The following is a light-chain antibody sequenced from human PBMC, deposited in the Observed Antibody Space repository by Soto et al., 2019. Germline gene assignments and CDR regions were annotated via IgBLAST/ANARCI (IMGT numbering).Light chain of an antibody. Sequence: DIQMTQSPSSLSASVGDRVTITCRASQGISNYLAWYQQKPGKVHKLLIYAAYTLQSGVQSRFSGSGSGTDFTLTISSLQPEDVATYYCKKYNSAPQTFGQGTKVDIK. CDR3: KKYNSAPQT. CDR2: AAY. J-gene: IGKJ1*01. V-gene: IGKV1-27*01. CDR1: QGISNY.